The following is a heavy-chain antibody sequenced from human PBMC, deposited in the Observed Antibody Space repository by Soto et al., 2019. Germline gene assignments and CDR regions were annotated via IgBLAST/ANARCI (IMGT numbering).Heavy chain of an antibody. CDR3: ARGGDIVVVPAATRRDYYYYYMDV. CDR2: MNPNSGNT. D-gene: IGHD2-2*01. V-gene: IGHV1-8*01. J-gene: IGHJ6*03. CDR1: GYTFTSYD. Sequence: QVQLVQSGAEVKKPGASVKVSCKASGYTFTSYDINWVRQATGQGLEWMGWMNPNSGNTGYAQKFQGRVTMTRNTSISTAYMELSSLRSEDTAVYYCARGGDIVVVPAATRRDYYYYYMDVWGKGTTVTVSS.